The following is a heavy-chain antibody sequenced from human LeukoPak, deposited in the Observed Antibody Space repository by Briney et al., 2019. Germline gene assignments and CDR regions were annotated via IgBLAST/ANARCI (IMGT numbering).Heavy chain of an antibody. V-gene: IGHV1-2*06. J-gene: IGHJ4*02. D-gene: IGHD1-26*01. Sequence: GASVKVSCKASGYTFTGYYMHWVRQAPGQGLEWMGRINPNSGGTNYAQKFQGRVSMTADTSTSTAYMELRSLRSDDTAVYYCARSGRGTYYYFDLWGQGTLVTVSS. CDR2: INPNSGGT. CDR1: GYTFTGYY. CDR3: ARSGRGTYYYFDL.